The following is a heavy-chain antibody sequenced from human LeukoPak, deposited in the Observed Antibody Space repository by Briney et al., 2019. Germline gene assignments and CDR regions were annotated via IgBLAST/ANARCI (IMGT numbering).Heavy chain of an antibody. J-gene: IGHJ4*02. Sequence: GPLRLSCAASGFTFDDYGMSWVRQAPGKGLEWVSGINWNGGSTGYADSVKGRFTISRDNAKNSLYLQMNSLRAEDTAVYYCARDKLLYYDSSGRDYWGQGTLVTVSS. V-gene: IGHV3-20*04. CDR3: ARDKLLYYDSSGRDY. CDR2: INWNGGST. CDR1: GFTFDDYG. D-gene: IGHD3-22*01.